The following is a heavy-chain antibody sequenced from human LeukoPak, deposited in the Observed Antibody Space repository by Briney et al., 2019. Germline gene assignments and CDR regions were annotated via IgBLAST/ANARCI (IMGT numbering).Heavy chain of an antibody. CDR3: ARNQRRLDY. CDR2: IKQDGSEK. D-gene: IGHD1-14*01. CDR1: GFTFSSCA. J-gene: IGHJ4*02. V-gene: IGHV3-7*01. Sequence: PGGSLRLSCAASGFTFSSCALSWVRQAPGKGLEWVANIKQDGSEKYYVDSVKGRFTISRDNAKNSLYLQVNSLRAEDTAVYYCARNQRRLDYWGQGTLVTVSS.